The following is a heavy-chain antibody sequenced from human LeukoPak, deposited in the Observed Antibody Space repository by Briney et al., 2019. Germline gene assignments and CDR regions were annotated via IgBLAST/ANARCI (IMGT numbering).Heavy chain of an antibody. D-gene: IGHD6-6*01. Sequence: PGGSLRLSCAASGFTFSSYSMNWVRQAPGKGLEWVSSISSSSSYIYYADSVKGRFTISRDNAKNSLYLQMNSLRAEYTAVYYCARDEGDPGYYSSSSYYYYYGMDVWGQGTTVTVSS. V-gene: IGHV3-21*01. CDR3: ARDEGDPGYYSSSSYYYYYGMDV. CDR1: GFTFSSYS. CDR2: ISSSSSYI. J-gene: IGHJ6*02.